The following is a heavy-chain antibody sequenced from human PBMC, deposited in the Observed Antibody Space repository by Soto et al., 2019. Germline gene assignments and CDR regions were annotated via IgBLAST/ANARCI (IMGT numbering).Heavy chain of an antibody. CDR2: LGGNGFTT. V-gene: IGHV3-23*01. Sequence: EVQLLESGGGLVQPGGSLRLSCVVSGFTFGSYAMSWVRKAPEKGPEWVAILGGNGFTTYYADSVKGRFTISGDKSKSTLFLPMNSLRADDTGVYYCAKALRPSLNFFYYMGVWGRGTAVTVSS. D-gene: IGHD2-2*01. J-gene: IGHJ6*03. CDR1: GFTFGSYA. CDR3: AKALRPSLNFFYYMGV.